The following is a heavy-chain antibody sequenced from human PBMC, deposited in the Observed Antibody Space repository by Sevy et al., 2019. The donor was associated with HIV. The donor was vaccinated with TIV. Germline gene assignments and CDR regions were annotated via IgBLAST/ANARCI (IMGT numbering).Heavy chain of an antibody. D-gene: IGHD4-17*01. CDR1: GYPFTSFG. CDR3: ARDGDYGDYLWFES. Sequence: ASVKVSCKASGYPFTSFGFTWVRQAPGQGLQWLGWISTYNGNTYYAPNLQGRLTMTAATSTSTVYMDLRSLRSDDTAVYYCARDGDYGDYLWFESWGQGTPVTVSS. CDR2: ISTYNGNT. V-gene: IGHV1-18*01. J-gene: IGHJ5*01.